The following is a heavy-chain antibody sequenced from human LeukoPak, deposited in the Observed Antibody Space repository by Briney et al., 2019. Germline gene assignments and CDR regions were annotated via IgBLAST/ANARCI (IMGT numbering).Heavy chain of an antibody. CDR1: SDSVSRSDSY. D-gene: IGHD3-22*01. Sequence: SETLSLTCSVSSDSVSRSDSYWDWIRQPPGKGLEWIGTIYHSGRTYYSPSLKSRVTMSVDPSNNQFSLNLGSVTAADTAVYYCARRRYYDGSGYLEWGQGTLLSVSS. J-gene: IGHJ1*01. CDR3: ARRRYYDGSGYLE. CDR2: IYHSGRT. V-gene: IGHV4-39*01.